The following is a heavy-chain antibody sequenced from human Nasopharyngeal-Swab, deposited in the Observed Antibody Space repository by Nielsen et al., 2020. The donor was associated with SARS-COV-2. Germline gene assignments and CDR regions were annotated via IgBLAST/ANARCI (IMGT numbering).Heavy chain of an antibody. J-gene: IGHJ3*02. CDR2: ISSSSSYI. D-gene: IGHD1-26*01. CDR1: GFTFSSYW. CDR3: ARDKPTTDDAFDI. Sequence: GESLKISCAASGFTFSSYWMSWVRQAPGKGLEWVSSISSSSSYIYYADSVKGRFTISRDNAKNSLYLQMNSLRAEDTAVYYCARDKPTTDDAFDIWGQGTMVTVSS. V-gene: IGHV3-21*01.